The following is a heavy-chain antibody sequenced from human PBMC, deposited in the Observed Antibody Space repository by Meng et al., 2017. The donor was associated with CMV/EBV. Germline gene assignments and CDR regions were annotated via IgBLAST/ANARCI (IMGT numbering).Heavy chain of an antibody. Sequence: QVQLLEWGAGLLKPSETLSLTCAVYGGSFSGYYWSWIRQPPGKGLEWIGEINHSGSTNYNPSLKSRVTISVDTSKNQFSLKLSSVTAADTAVYYCASSLTYLDYWGQGTLVTVSS. V-gene: IGHV4-34*01. D-gene: IGHD2-15*01. CDR3: ASSLTYLDY. CDR2: INHSGST. CDR1: GGSFSGYY. J-gene: IGHJ4*02.